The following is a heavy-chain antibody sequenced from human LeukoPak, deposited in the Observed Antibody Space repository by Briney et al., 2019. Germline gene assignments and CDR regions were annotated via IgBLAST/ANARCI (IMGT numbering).Heavy chain of an antibody. Sequence: SETLSLTCNVSGGSIRGYYWSWIRQPPGKGLEWIGYIYFSGSTNYNPSLKSRVTMSVDTSKNQFSLKVSSVTAADTAVYYCARVFDSGSQAYFYYMDVWGKGTTVTISS. V-gene: IGHV4-59*01. CDR1: GGSIRGYY. D-gene: IGHD3-10*01. J-gene: IGHJ6*03. CDR3: ARVFDSGSQAYFYYMDV. CDR2: IYFSGST.